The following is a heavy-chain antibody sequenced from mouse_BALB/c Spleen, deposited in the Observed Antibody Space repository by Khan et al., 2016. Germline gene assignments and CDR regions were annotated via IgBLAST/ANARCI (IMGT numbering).Heavy chain of an antibody. CDR1: GFNIKDTY. CDR2: NDPANGNS. CDR3: DRRGHIYYYGSSYGY. D-gene: IGHD1-1*01. V-gene: IGHV14-3*02. J-gene: IGHJ2*01. Sequence: VQLKESGAELVKPGASVKLSCTASGFNIKDTYMHWVKQRPEQGLEWIGRNDPANGNSKYDPKFQGKATIIVDKSSNTAYLQLSSLTSEDTAVYYCDRRGHIYYYGSSYGYWGQGTTLTVSS.